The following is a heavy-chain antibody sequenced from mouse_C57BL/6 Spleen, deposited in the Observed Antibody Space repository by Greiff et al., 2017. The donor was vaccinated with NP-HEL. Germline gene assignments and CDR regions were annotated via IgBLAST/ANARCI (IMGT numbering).Heavy chain of an antibody. J-gene: IGHJ3*01. V-gene: IGHV1-50*01. D-gene: IGHD4-1*01. Sequence: QVQLQQPGAELVKPGASVKLSCKASGYTFTSYWMQWVKQRPGQGLEWIGEIDPSDSYTNYNQKFKGKATLTVDTSSSTAYMQLRSLTSEDSAVYYCARGGPAGTGNLWGWGQGTLVTVST. CDR2: IDPSDSYT. CDR3: ARGGPAGTGNLWG. CDR1: GYTFTSYW.